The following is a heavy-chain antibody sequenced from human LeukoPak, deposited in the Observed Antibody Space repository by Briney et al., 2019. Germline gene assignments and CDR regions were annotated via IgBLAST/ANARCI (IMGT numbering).Heavy chain of an antibody. Sequence: GGSLRLSCAAFGFTFSDYYMSWIRQAPGKGLEWVSYISSSGRTIYYADSVKGRFTISRDNAKNSLYLQMNSLRAEDTAVYHCARDESGWHPEYWGQGTLVTVSS. V-gene: IGHV3-11*01. D-gene: IGHD6-19*01. J-gene: IGHJ4*02. CDR3: ARDESGWHPEY. CDR2: ISSSGRTI. CDR1: GFTFSDYY.